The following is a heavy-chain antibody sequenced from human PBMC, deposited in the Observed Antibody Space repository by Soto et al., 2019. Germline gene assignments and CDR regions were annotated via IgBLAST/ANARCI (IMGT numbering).Heavy chain of an antibody. V-gene: IGHV1-69*12. J-gene: IGHJ6*02. CDR2: IIPIFGTA. D-gene: IGHD3-10*01. Sequence: QVQLVQSGAEVKKPGSSVKVSCKASGGTFSSYAISWVRQAPGQGLEWMGGIIPIFGTADYAQKFQGRVTITADESTSTAYRELSSLRSEDTAVYYCALHSGSGSNYYYYGMDVWGQGTTVTVSS. CDR1: GGTFSSYA. CDR3: ALHSGSGSNYYYYGMDV.